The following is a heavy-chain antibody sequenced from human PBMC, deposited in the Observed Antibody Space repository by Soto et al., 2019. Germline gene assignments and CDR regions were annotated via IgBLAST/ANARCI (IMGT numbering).Heavy chain of an antibody. D-gene: IGHD3-22*01. CDR1: GFSFNNHA. CDR3: AKDRLMLTMVVVGAFDF. J-gene: IGHJ3*01. CDR2: ISGSGSTT. Sequence: VQLLESGGGLVQPGGSLRLSCAASGFSFNNHAMTWVRQAPGKGLEWVSGISGSGSTTHYADSVKGRFTISRDNSKDTLYLQMNGLRPEDTAVYYCAKDRLMLTMVVVGAFDFWGLGTMVTVSS. V-gene: IGHV3-23*01.